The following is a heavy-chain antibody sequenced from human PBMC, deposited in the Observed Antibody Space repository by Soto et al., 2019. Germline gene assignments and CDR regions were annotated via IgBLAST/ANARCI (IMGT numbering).Heavy chain of an antibody. CDR2: INSDGSST. J-gene: IGHJ4*02. V-gene: IGHV3-74*01. D-gene: IGHD5-12*01. CDR3: ARNSGYDWEGLDY. CDR1: GFTFSSYW. Sequence: EVQLVESGGGLVQPGGSLRLSCAASGFTFSSYWMHWVSKAPGKGLVWVSRINSDGSSTSYADSVKGRFTISRDNAKNTLYLHMNSLRAEDTAVYYCARNSGYDWEGLDYWGQGTLVTVSS.